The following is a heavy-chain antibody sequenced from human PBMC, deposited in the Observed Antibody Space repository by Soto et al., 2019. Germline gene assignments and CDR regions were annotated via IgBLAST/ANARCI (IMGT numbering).Heavy chain of an antibody. V-gene: IGHV1-24*01. D-gene: IGHD3-22*01. CDR3: ATLRFAYYYDSSGYYY. CDR1: GYTLTELS. J-gene: IGHJ4*02. CDR2: FDPEDGET. Sequence: ASVTVSCKVSGYTLTELSMHWVRQAPGKGLEWMGGFDPEDGETIYAQKFQGRVTMTEDTSTDTAYMELSSLRSEDTAVYYCATLRFAYYYDSSGYYYWGQGTLVTVSS.